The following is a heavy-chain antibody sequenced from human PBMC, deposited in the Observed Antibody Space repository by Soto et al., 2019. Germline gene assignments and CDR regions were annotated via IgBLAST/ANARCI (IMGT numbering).Heavy chain of an antibody. D-gene: IGHD1-7*01. CDR3: AKGTGTRPVDAFDI. J-gene: IGHJ3*02. CDR2: INAGNGNT. Sequence: GASVKVSCAACGYRFTSYAMHWVRQAPGQRLEWMGWINAGNGNTKYSQKFQGRVTITRDTSASTAYMELSSLRSEDTAVYYCAKGTGTRPVDAFDIWGQGTMVTV. V-gene: IGHV1-3*01. CDR1: GYRFTSYA.